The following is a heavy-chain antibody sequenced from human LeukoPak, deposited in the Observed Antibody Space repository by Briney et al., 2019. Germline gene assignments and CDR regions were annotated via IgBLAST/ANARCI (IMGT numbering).Heavy chain of an antibody. J-gene: IGHJ2*01. CDR3: ARAPSTAMVDWYFDL. CDR2: IDWDDDK. D-gene: IGHD5-18*01. Sequence: SGPTLVNPTQTLTLTCTSSGFSLSTSGMCVSWIRQPPGKALEWLARIDWDDDKYYSTSLKTRLTISKDTSKNQVVLTMTNMDPVDTATYYCARAPSTAMVDWYFDLWGRGTLVTVSS. CDR1: GFSLSTSGMC. V-gene: IGHV2-70*11.